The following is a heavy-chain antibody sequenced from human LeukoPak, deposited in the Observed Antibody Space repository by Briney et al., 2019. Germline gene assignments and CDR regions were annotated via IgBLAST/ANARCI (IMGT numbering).Heavy chain of an antibody. Sequence: GGSLRLSCAASGFTFGSYSMNWVRQAPGKGLEWVSSISSSSSYIYYADSVKGRFTISRDNAKNSLYLQMNSLRAEDTAVYYCARARITGTTLYYFDYWGQGTLVTVSS. CDR1: GFTFGSYS. CDR3: ARARITGTTLYYFDY. J-gene: IGHJ4*02. CDR2: ISSSSSYI. V-gene: IGHV3-21*01. D-gene: IGHD1/OR15-1a*01.